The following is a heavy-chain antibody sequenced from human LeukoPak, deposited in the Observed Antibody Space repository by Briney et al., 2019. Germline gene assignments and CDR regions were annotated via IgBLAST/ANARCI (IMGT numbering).Heavy chain of an antibody. CDR3: ARDPGGYYYDSSGYILGGYFDY. CDR2: INHSGSK. D-gene: IGHD3-22*01. J-gene: IGHJ4*02. Sequence: PSQTLSLTCTVSGGSISSGGYYWSWIRQHPGKGLEWIGEINHSGSKNYNPSLKSRVTISIDTSKNQFSLKLTSMTAADTAVYYCARDPGGYYYDSSGYILGGYFDYWGQGTLVTVSS. CDR1: GGSISSGGYY. V-gene: IGHV4-31*03.